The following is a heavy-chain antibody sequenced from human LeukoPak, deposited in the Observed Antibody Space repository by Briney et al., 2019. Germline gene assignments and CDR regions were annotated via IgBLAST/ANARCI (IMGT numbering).Heavy chain of an antibody. CDR2: INHSGST. CDR1: GGSFSGYY. J-gene: IGHJ5*02. D-gene: IGHD2-2*01. V-gene: IGHV4-34*01. CDR3: ARSGKLSSTIWFDP. Sequence: SETLSLTCAVYGGSFSGYYWSWIRQPPGKGLEWIGEINHSGSTNYNPSLKSRVTISVDTSKNQFSLKLSSVTAAGTAVYYCARSGKLSSTIWFDPWGQGTLVTVSS.